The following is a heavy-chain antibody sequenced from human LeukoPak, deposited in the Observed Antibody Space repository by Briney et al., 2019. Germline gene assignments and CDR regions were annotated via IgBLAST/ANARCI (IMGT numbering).Heavy chain of an antibody. CDR3: ARDSAVAGLFDY. CDR2: ISYDGSNK. CDR1: GFTLSSYA. V-gene: IGHV3-30-3*01. D-gene: IGHD6-19*01. J-gene: IGHJ4*02. Sequence: PGRSLRLSCAASGFTLSSYAMHWVRQAPGKGLEWVAVISYDGSNKYYADSVKGRFTISRDNSKNTLYLQMNSLRAEDTAVYYCARDSAVAGLFDYWGQGTLVTVSS.